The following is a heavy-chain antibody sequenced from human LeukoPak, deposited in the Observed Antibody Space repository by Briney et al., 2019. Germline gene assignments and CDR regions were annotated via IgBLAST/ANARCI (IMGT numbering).Heavy chain of an antibody. CDR3: ARGPPRIVGATSFRWFDP. D-gene: IGHD1-26*01. Sequence: QPGGSLRLSCAASGFTFSSYGMHWVRQAPGKGLEWVAVIRYDGSKEYYADSVKGRFIISRDNSKNTLYLQMNSLSAEDTAVYYCARGPPRIVGATSFRWFDPWGQGTLVTVSS. J-gene: IGHJ5*02. CDR1: GFTFSSYG. V-gene: IGHV3-33*01. CDR2: IRYDGSKE.